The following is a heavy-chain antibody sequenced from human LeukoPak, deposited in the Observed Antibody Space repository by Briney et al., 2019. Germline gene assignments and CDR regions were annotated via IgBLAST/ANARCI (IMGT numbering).Heavy chain of an antibody. CDR1: GFTFSDYY. Sequence: PGGSLRLSCAASGFTFSDYYMSWIRQAPGKGLEWVSYISSSGSTIYYADSVKGRFTISRDNAKYSLYLQMNSLRAEDTAVYYCARESYGWGYYYYMDVWGKGTTVTVSS. D-gene: IGHD2-8*02. J-gene: IGHJ6*03. CDR2: ISSSGSTI. CDR3: ARESYGWGYYYYMDV. V-gene: IGHV3-11*04.